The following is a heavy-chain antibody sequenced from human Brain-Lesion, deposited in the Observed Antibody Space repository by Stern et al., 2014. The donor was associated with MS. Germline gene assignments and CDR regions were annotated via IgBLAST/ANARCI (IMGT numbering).Heavy chain of an antibody. CDR1: GGSISSGGYY. J-gene: IGHJ6*02. V-gene: IGHV4-61*02. CDR3: ARGRVVPGFQYYATDV. Sequence: QLQLQESGPGLVKPSQTLSLSCTVSGGSISSGGYYWSWIRQPAGKGLEWIGRIFNSGSTSYNPSLKSLVTISKDTSKNQVLLRLTPMTAADTAVYYCARGRVVPGFQYYATDVWGQGTTVIVSS. D-gene: IGHD2-2*01. CDR2: IFNSGST.